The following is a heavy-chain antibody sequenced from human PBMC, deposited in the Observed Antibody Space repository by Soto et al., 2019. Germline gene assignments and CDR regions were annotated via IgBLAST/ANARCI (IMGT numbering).Heavy chain of an antibody. V-gene: IGHV1-69*13. CDR2: IIPIFGTA. CDR3: ARGNHRWLQLWYFDL. Sequence: ASVKVSCKASGGTFSSYAISWVRQAPGQGLEWMGGIIPIFGTANYAQKFQGRVTITADESTSTAYMELSSLRSEDTAVYYCARGNHRWLQLWYFDLWGRGTLVTVSS. CDR1: GGTFSSYA. J-gene: IGHJ2*01. D-gene: IGHD5-12*01.